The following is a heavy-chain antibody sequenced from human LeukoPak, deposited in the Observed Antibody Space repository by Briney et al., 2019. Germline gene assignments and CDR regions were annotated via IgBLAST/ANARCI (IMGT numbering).Heavy chain of an antibody. D-gene: IGHD1-26*01. V-gene: IGHV1-2*02. J-gene: IGHJ3*02. CDR1: GYTFTGYY. CDR3: ARDIATTRAFDI. Sequence: ASVKVSCKASGYTFTGYYIHWVRQAPGQGLEWMGWINPNGDGTAYAQKFQGRVTMTRDTSITTAYMELSSLTSDDTAVYYCARDIATTRAFDIWGQGTMVTVSS. CDR2: INPNGDGT.